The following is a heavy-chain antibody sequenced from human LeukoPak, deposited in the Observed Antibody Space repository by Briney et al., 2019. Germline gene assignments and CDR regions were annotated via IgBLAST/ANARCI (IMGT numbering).Heavy chain of an antibody. Sequence: GGSLRLSCAASGFTFSTYGISWVRQAPGKGLEWASTMSGSGGSTYYADSVKGRFTMSRDNSNHTLYLQMKSLRVEDTAVYYCAKRAWYYDTSGYYYDYWGQGTLVTVSS. V-gene: IGHV3-23*01. D-gene: IGHD3-22*01. CDR2: MSGSGGST. CDR3: AKRAWYYDTSGYYYDY. CDR1: GFTFSTYG. J-gene: IGHJ4*02.